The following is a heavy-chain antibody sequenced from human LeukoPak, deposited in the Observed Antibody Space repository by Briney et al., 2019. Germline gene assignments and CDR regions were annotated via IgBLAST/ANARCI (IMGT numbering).Heavy chain of an antibody. D-gene: IGHD3-22*01. CDR3: AKDRGGSMILVAPAPTDAFDI. CDR1: GFTFSRYA. CDR2: TSGSGGST. Sequence: GGSLRLSCAACGFTFSRYAMSWVRQAPGKGLEWVSATSGSGGSTYYADSVKGRFTISRDNSKNTLYLQMNSLRAEDTAVYYCAKDRGGSMILVAPAPTDAFDIWGRGTMVTVSS. J-gene: IGHJ3*02. V-gene: IGHV3-23*01.